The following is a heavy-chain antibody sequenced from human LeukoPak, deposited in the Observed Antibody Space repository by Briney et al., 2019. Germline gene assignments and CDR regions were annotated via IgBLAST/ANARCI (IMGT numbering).Heavy chain of an antibody. CDR2: IKKDGSPN. CDR3: ATENYGSLAG. Sequence: GGSLRLSCAASGFTFSSYWMSWVRQAPGKGLEWVANIKKDGSPNYYVDSVKGRFTISKDNAKNSLYLQMNSLRAEDTAVYYCATENYGSLAGWGQGTLVTVSS. V-gene: IGHV3-7*01. D-gene: IGHD2-15*01. CDR1: GFTFSSYW. J-gene: IGHJ4*02.